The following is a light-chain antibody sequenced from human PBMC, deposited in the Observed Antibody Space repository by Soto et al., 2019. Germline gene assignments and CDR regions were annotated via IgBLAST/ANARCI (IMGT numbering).Light chain of an antibody. CDR2: GAT. V-gene: IGKV3-20*01. Sequence: ENVLTQSPGSLSLSPGERATLSCRASQSVSSNYLAWYQQKPGQSPRLLIYGATNRATGIPDRFSASESGTEFTLTISRLEPEDFALYFCQQYGSSPYTFGQGTQLDIK. J-gene: IGKJ2*01. CDR1: QSVSSNY. CDR3: QQYGSSPYT.